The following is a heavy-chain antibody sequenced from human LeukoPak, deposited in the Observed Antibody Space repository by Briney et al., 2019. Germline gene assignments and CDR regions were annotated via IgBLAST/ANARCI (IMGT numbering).Heavy chain of an antibody. CDR1: GFTVSSDY. J-gene: IGHJ4*02. D-gene: IGHD3-22*01. CDR3: ARSSYDDNSGYYYSDY. V-gene: IGHV4-34*01. CDR2: INLNGNT. Sequence: PGGSLRLSCAASGFTVSSDYMSWVRQAPGKGLEWIGEINLNGNTNYNPSLKSRVTISVDTSKNQFSLNLSSVTAADTAVYYCARSSYDDNSGYYYSDYWGQGTLVTVSS.